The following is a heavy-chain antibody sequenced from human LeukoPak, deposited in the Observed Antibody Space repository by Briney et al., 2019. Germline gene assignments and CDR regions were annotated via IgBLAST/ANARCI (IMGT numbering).Heavy chain of an antibody. V-gene: IGHV1-2*02. J-gene: IGHJ4*01. CDR2: INPNNGDT. D-gene: IGHD2-21*01. Sequence: ASVKVSCKTSGYTFTAQFMHWVRQAPGQGLEWMGWINPNNGDTKYAQTFLGRVTMTRDTSTSTAYMELSSLRSDDTAVYFCASYPRNIPTPPFDYWGHGTLVTVSS. CDR1: GYTFTAQF. CDR3: ASYPRNIPTPPFDY.